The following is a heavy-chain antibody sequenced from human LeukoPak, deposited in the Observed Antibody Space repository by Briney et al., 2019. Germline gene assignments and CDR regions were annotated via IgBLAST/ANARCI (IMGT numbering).Heavy chain of an antibody. J-gene: IGHJ4*02. CDR1: GFTFSSYW. V-gene: IGHV3-74*01. CDR2: INSDGSST. CDR3: ARDFYYDFWSGYYH. Sequence: GGSLRLSCAASGFTFSSYWMHWVRQAPGEGLLWVSRINSDGSSTTYADSVKGRFTISRDNAKNTLYLQMNSLRAEDAAVYYCARDFYYDFWSGYYHWGQGTLVTVSS. D-gene: IGHD3-3*01.